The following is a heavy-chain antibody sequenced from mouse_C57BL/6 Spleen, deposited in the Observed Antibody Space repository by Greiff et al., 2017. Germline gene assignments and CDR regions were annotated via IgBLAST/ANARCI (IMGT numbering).Heavy chain of an antibody. J-gene: IGHJ1*03. D-gene: IGHD2-4*01. CDR3: ARPDYYWYFDV. CDR1: GFNIKDYY. CDR2: IDPEDGET. Sequence: VQLQQSGAELVKPGASVKLSCTASGFNIKDYYMHWVKQRTEQGLEWIGRIDPEDGETQYAPNFLCKAPITADTSSNTAYLQLSILTSEDTAVYYCARPDYYWYFDVWGTGTTVTVSS. V-gene: IGHV14-2*01.